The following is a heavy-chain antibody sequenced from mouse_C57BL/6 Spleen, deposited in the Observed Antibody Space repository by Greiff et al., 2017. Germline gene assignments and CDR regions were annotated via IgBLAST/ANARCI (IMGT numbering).Heavy chain of an antibody. D-gene: IGHD2-4*01. Sequence: VQLKESGPGLVKPSQSLSLTCSVTGYSITSGYYWNWIRQFPGNKLEWMGYISYDGSNNYNPSLKNRISITRDTSKNQFFLKLNSVTTEDTATYYCAREDYDEGPAYWGQGTLVTVSA. V-gene: IGHV3-6*01. CDR1: GYSITSGYY. J-gene: IGHJ3*01. CDR2: ISYDGSN. CDR3: AREDYDEGPAY.